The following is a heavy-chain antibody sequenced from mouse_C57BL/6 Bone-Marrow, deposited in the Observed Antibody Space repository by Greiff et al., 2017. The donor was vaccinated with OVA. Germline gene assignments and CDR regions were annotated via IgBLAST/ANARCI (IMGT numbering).Heavy chain of an antibody. CDR1: GFNIKDDY. D-gene: IGHD1-1*02. J-gene: IGHJ3*01. CDR2: IDPENGDT. CDR3: TKGYGPFAY. Sequence: VQLQQSGAELVRPGASVKLSCTASGFNIKDDYMHWVKQRPEQGLEWIGWIDPENGDTEYASKFQGKATITADTSSNTAYLQLSSLTSEDTAVYYCTKGYGPFAYWGQGTLVTVSA. V-gene: IGHV14-4*01.